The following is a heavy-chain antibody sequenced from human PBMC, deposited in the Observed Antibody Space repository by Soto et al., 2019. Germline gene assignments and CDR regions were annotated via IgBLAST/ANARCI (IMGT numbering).Heavy chain of an antibody. J-gene: IGHJ3*02. CDR1: GGSLSNYN. D-gene: IGHD2-2*01. CDR2: IYSNGKA. V-gene: IGHV4-4*07. Sequence: PSETLSLTCTVSGGSLSNYNWNWVRQSAGKGLEWIGRIYSNGKAYYNPSLKSRVTMSLDTLNTQVSLRLRSVTAADTAKYYCARERTYQLSGDDTLDSWGLGTMVTVSS. CDR3: ARERTYQLSGDDTLDS.